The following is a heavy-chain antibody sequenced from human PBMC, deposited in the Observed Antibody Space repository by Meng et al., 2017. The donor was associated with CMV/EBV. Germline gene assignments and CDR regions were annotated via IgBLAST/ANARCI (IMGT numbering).Heavy chain of an antibody. V-gene: IGHV3-21*01. CDR1: GFNFSSYN. CDR2: ISSSSSYI. D-gene: IGHD1-26*01. Sequence: SCAASGFNFSSYNMNWVRQAPGKGLEWVSSISSSSSYIYYADSVKGRSTISRDNAKNSLYLQMNSLRAEDTAVYYCARERGATGFDYWGQGTLVTVSS. CDR3: ARERGATGFDY. J-gene: IGHJ4*02.